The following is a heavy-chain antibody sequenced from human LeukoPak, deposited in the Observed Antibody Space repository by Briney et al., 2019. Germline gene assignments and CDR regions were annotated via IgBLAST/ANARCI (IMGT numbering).Heavy chain of an antibody. Sequence: ASVKVSCKASGYNFKSYDINWVRQASGQGLEWMGWMNPHGDYTGYAQKSQGRVTMTSDSSTTTAYMELSSLSSEDTALYYCARGLRDSLTGNDLLDVWGLGTMVIVSS. V-gene: IGHV1-8*01. D-gene: IGHD3-9*01. CDR2: MNPHGDYT. CDR3: ARGLRDSLTGNDLLDV. CDR1: GYNFKSYD. J-gene: IGHJ3*01.